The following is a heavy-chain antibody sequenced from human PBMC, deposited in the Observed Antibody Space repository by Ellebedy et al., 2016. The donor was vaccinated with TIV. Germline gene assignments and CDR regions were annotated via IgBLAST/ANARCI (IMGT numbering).Heavy chain of an antibody. Sequence: AASVKVSCKASGYTFTSYDINWVRQATGQGLEWMGWMNPNSGNTEYAQKFQGRVTMTEDTSTDTAYMELSSLRSEDTAVYYCATDIAGAVAAYYYHGMDVWGQGTTVTVSS. J-gene: IGHJ6*02. CDR2: MNPNSGNT. D-gene: IGHD6-19*01. CDR3: ATDIAGAVAAYYYHGMDV. CDR1: GYTFTSYD. V-gene: IGHV1-8*01.